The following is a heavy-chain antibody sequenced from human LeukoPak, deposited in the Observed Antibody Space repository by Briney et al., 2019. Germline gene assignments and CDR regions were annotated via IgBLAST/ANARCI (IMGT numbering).Heavy chain of an antibody. V-gene: IGHV4-59*12. D-gene: IGHD2-15*01. CDR1: DGSIRTYY. Sequence: PSETLSLTCSASDGSIRTYYWSWIRQSPGQGLEWIGNIYYRGDINYNPSLKSRVTISVDKSKNQFSLKLSSVTAADTAVYYCASCWVGGWYFDLWGRGTLVTVSS. CDR3: ASCWVGGWYFDL. J-gene: IGHJ2*01. CDR2: IYYRGDI.